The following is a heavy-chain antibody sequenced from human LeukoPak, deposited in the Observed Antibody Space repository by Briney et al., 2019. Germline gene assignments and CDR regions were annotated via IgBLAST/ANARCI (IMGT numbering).Heavy chain of an antibody. CDR1: GFTFSSYA. J-gene: IGHJ5*02. V-gene: IGHV3-23*01. CDR2: VSASGDNT. CDR3: AKETWASNFYSLFKS. Sequence: GQSLRLSCAASGFTFSSYAMSWVRQVPGKGLERVSAVSASGDNTYYRESVKGRFTISRDNSKNTLYLQMSSLSAEDTAVYFCAKETWASNFYSLFKSWGQGTLVTVSS. D-gene: IGHD1-26*01.